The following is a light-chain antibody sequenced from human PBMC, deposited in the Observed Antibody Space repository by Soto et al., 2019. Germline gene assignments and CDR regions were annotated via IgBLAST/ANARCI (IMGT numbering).Light chain of an antibody. J-gene: IGKJ2*01. Sequence: EIGLTQSPGTLSLSPGERATLSCRASQSVSSSYLAWYQQKPGQAPRLLLYGASSRATGIPDRFSGSGSGTDFTLTISRLEPEDFAVYYCQQYGSSPKTFGQGTKLEIK. CDR3: QQYGSSPKT. V-gene: IGKV3-20*01. CDR1: QSVSSSY. CDR2: GAS.